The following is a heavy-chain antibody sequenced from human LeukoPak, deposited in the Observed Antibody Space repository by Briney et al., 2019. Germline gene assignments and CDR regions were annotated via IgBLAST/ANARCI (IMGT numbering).Heavy chain of an antibody. CDR1: GFTFSNAW. J-gene: IGHJ4*02. D-gene: IGHD6-13*01. Sequence: GGSLRLSCAASGFTFSNAWMSWVRQAPGQGLEWVASINQDGSEKYSVDSVKGRFTISRDNSKNSLYLQMNSLRAEDTAVYYCARDGAAAGYFDYWGQGTLVTVSS. CDR2: INQDGSEK. V-gene: IGHV3-7*01. CDR3: ARDGAAAGYFDY.